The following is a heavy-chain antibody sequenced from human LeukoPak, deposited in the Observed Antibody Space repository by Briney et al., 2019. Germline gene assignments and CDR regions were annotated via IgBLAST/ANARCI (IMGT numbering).Heavy chain of an antibody. Sequence: GGSLRLSCAASGFTFSSYSMNWVRQAPGKGLEWVSYISSSSGTINYADSVKGRFTISGDNARNSVYLDMNNLRVDDTGVYYCSGRDSSRSPWAYWGQGTLVSVSS. D-gene: IGHD2-2*01. J-gene: IGHJ4*02. CDR1: GFTFSSYS. CDR3: SGRDSSRSPWAY. V-gene: IGHV3-48*01. CDR2: ISSSSGTI.